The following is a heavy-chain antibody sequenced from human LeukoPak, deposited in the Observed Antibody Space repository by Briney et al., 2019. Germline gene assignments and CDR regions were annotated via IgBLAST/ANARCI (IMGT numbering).Heavy chain of an antibody. CDR2: ISYDGSNK. V-gene: IGHV3-30*19. J-gene: IGHJ4*02. D-gene: IGHD6-19*01. CDR3: ARDGGGSGWYAYYFDY. Sequence: GGSLRLSCAASGFTFSSYGMHWVRQAPGKGLEWVALISYDGSNKYYADSVKGRFTISRDNSKSTLYLQMNSLRPEDTALYYCARDGGGSGWYAYYFDYWGQGILVTVSS. CDR1: GFTFSSYG.